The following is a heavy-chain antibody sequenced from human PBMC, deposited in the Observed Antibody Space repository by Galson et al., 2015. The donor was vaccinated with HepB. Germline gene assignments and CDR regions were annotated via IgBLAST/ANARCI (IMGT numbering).Heavy chain of an antibody. V-gene: IGHV3-23*01. CDR2: ISAGGGST. J-gene: IGHJ4*02. CDR3: AKDLKWDVPPSYFDS. D-gene: IGHD1-26*01. Sequence: SLRLSCAASGFNYNNYGMSWVRQTPGKGLEWVSAISAGGGSTYYTDSVKGRFTISRDNFKNTLYLQMNSLRAEDTAVYYCAKDLKWDVPPSYFDSWGQGTLVTVSS. CDR1: GFNYNNYG.